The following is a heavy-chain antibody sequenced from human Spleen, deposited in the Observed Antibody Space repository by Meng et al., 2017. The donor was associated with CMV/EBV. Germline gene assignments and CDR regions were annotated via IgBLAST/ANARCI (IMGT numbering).Heavy chain of an antibody. Sequence: SETLSLTCSVSGYSISSGYYWGWIRQPPGKGLEWIGSIHYSGNSYYTPSLKSRVTLSVDTSKNQFSLKLSSVTAADTAVYYCVRDERDTYVFRGDPWGQGTLVTVSS. CDR1: GYSISSGYY. J-gene: IGHJ5*02. CDR3: VRDERDTYVFRGDP. CDR2: IHYSGNS. D-gene: IGHD3-16*01. V-gene: IGHV4-38-2*02.